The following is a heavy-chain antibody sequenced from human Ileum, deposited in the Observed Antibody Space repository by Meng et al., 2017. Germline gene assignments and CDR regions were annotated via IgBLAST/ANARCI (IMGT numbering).Heavy chain of an antibody. CDR1: GRSISSSDW. V-gene: IGHV4-4*02. CDR2: MNLGGST. J-gene: IGHJ4*02. Sequence: QVQLQELGPGLVEPSGTQSLTCAVSGRSISSSDWWSWVRQPPGKGLEWIAEMNLGGSTNYNPSIKSRVTMSVDKSNDHLSLQLTSVTAADTAVYYCAHIFDSWGQGTLVTVSS. CDR3: AHIFDS.